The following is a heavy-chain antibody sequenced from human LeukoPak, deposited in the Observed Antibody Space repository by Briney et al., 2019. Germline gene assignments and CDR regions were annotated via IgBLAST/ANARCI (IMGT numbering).Heavy chain of an antibody. J-gene: IGHJ4*02. CDR2: ISGGGDST. Sequence: PGGSLRLSCAGSGFTFSSYAMSWVRQAPGKGLEWVSAISGGGDSTYYADSVKGRFTISRDNSENTLFLQMNSLRAEDTAIYYCAKAAFYCSGGACYLEHWGQGTLVTVSS. CDR1: GFTFSSYA. CDR3: AKAAFYCSGGACYLEH. V-gene: IGHV3-23*01. D-gene: IGHD2-15*01.